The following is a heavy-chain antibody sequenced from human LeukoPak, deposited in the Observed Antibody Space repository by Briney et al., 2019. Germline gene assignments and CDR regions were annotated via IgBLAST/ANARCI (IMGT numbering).Heavy chain of an antibody. Sequence: SETLSLTCSVSGGSISSYYWSWIRQPPGKGLEWIGYIYYSGSTNYNPSLKSRVTISVDTSENQFSLKLSSVTAADTAVYYCARMNLVPGPVDYWGQGTLVTVSS. D-gene: IGHD6-13*01. CDR2: IYYSGST. J-gene: IGHJ4*02. CDR1: GGSISSYY. CDR3: ARMNLVPGPVDY. V-gene: IGHV4-59*01.